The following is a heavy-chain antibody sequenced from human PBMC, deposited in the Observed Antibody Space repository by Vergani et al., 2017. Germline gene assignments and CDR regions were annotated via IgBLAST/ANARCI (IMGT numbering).Heavy chain of an antibody. Sequence: EVQLLHSGGGVIQPGGSVRLSCAASGFTFSACPMTWVRQAPGKGLEWVSAISARYPSTYYADSVKGRFTISRDNSKNMLYLQMNSLRAEDTAVYYCARLSXDTTPYLQGGYDCWGQGTLVAVSS. D-gene: IGHD2-15*01. J-gene: IGHJ4*02. V-gene: IGHV3-23*01. CDR1: GFTFSACP. CDR3: ARLSXDTTPYLQGGYDC. CDR2: ISARYPST.